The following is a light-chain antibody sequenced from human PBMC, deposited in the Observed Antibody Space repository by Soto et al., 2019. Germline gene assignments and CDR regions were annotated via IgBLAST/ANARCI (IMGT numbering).Light chain of an antibody. J-gene: IGLJ1*01. CDR2: EVT. CDR3: ASYRTINNYV. Sequence: SVLTQPASVSGSPGQSITVSCTGTSDDIGRYNHVSWYQQHPGKAPKLMISEVTNRPSGVSNRFSGSKSGNTASLTISRLQAEDEADYYCASYRTINNYVFGTGTKVTVL. V-gene: IGLV2-14*01. CDR1: SDDIGRYNH.